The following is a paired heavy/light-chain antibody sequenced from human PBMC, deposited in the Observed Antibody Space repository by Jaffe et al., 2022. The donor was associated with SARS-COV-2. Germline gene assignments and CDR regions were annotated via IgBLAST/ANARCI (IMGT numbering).Heavy chain of an antibody. CDR1: GYTFTSFA. D-gene: IGHD3-10*01. CDR3: ARWYGSGSSGYN. CDR2: INTNTGSP. Sequence: QVQLVQSGSELKKPGASVKVSCEASGYTFTSFAINWLRQAPGQGLEWMGWINTNTGSPTYAQGFTGRFVFSLDTSVSTAYLQISSLKPEDTAVYYCARWYGSGSSGYNWGQGTLVTVSS. V-gene: IGHV7-4-1*02. J-gene: IGHJ4*02.
Light chain of an antibody. CDR2: EVS. V-gene: IGLV2-8*01. CDR3: SSYAGSKHSV. Sequence: QSALTQPPSASGSPGQSVTISCTGTSSDVGGYNYVSWYQQHPGKAPKLMIYEVSKRPSGVPDRFAGSKSGNTASLTVSGLQADDEADYYCSSYAGSKHSVFGTGTKVTVL. CDR1: SSDVGGYNY. J-gene: IGLJ1*01.